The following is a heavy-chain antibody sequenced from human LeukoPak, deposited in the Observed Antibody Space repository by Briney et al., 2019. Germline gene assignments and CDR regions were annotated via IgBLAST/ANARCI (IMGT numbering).Heavy chain of an antibody. J-gene: IGHJ4*02. CDR1: GGSISSYY. V-gene: IGHV4-59*01. CDR3: ARDRDGVAVAGTDY. CDR2: IYYSGST. D-gene: IGHD6-19*01. Sequence: SETLSLTCTVSGGSISSYYWSWIRQPPGKGLEWIGYIYYSGSTNYNPSLKSRVTMSVDTSKNQFSLKLSSVTAADTAVYYCARDRDGVAVAGTDYRGQGTLVTVSS.